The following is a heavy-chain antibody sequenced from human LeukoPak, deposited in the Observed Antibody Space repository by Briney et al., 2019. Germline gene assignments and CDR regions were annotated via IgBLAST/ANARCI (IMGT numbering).Heavy chain of an antibody. CDR1: GFTFSSYA. CDR2: ISYDGSNK. D-gene: IGHD2-8*01. V-gene: IGHV3-30*04. CDR3: TRLMAGFDP. Sequence: GGSLRLSCAASGFTFSSYAMHWVRQAPGKGLEWVAVISYDGSNKYYADSVKGRFTISRDNSKNTLYLQMNSLKTEDTAVYYCTRLMAGFDPWGQGTLVTVSS. J-gene: IGHJ5*02.